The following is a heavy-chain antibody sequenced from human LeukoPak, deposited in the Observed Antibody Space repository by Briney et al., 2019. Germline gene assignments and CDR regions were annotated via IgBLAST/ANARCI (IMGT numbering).Heavy chain of an antibody. CDR3: TRSYYYDSSGTAGY. CDR2: IRSKAYGGTT. D-gene: IGHD3-22*01. CDR1: GFPFGDYA. V-gene: IGHV3-49*03. J-gene: IGHJ4*02. Sequence: GGSLRLSXTASGFPFGDYAMSWFRQAPGKGLEWVGFIRSKAYGGTTEYAASVKGRFTISRDDSKSIAYLQMNSLKTEVTAVHYCTRSYYYDSSGTAGYWGQGTLVTVSS.